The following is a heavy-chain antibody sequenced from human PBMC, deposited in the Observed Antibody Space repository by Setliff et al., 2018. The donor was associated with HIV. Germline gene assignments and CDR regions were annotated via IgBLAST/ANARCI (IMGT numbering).Heavy chain of an antibody. Sequence: NPSETLSLTCTVSGDTDFYWNWIRQPPGKGLEWIGYIHASGKTNYNPSLKSRVTLALDTSEMHFSLHLTSVTAADTAVYYCATLDPSGGNFLAYWGQGTLVTVSS. CDR2: IHASGKT. D-gene: IGHD2-21*02. CDR1: GDTDFY. CDR3: ATLDPSGGNFLAY. J-gene: IGHJ4*02. V-gene: IGHV4-4*09.